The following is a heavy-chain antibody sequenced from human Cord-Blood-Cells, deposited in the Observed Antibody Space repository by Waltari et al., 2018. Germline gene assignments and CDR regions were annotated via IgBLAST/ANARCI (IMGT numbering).Heavy chain of an antibody. CDR2: IKHSGST. J-gene: IGHJ4*02. D-gene: IGHD3-22*01. CDR3: ARGFHYDSSGYYFDY. CDR1: GGSFSGYY. V-gene: IGHV4-34*01. Sequence: QVQLQQWGAGLLKPSETLSLTCAVYGGSFSGYYWSWIRQPPGKGLEWIGEIKHSGSTNYNPSLKRRVTISVDTSKNQFSLKLSSVTAADTAVYYCARGFHYDSSGYYFDYWGQGTLVTVSS.